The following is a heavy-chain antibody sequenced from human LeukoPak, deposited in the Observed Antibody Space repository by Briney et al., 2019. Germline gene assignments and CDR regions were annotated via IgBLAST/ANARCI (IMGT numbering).Heavy chain of an antibody. CDR2: ISAYNGNT. J-gene: IGHJ3*01. Sequence: ASVKVSFKASGYTCTTCGISWGRQGPGQGLELVWWISAYNGNTNYAQKFQGRVTMTTDTSTSTAYMEVRSLRSDDTALYYCARVDGNWVSRPFDLWGQGTMVTVSS. CDR3: ARVDGNWVSRPFDL. CDR1: GYTCTTCG. V-gene: IGHV1-18*01. D-gene: IGHD1-1*01.